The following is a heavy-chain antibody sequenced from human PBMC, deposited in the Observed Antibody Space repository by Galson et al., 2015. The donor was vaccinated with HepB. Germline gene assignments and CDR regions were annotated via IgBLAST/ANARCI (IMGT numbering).Heavy chain of an antibody. CDR2: INPSGGST. CDR1: GYTFTSYY. CDR3: ARGGLMRITGTTPLGY. D-gene: IGHD1-20*01. V-gene: IGHV1-46*04. J-gene: IGHJ4*02. Sequence: SVKVSCKASGYTFTSYYMHWVRQAPGQGPEWMGIINPSGGSTSYAQKLQGRVTMTRDTSTSTVYMELSSLRSEDTAVYYCARGGLMRITGTTPLGYWGQGTLVTVSS.